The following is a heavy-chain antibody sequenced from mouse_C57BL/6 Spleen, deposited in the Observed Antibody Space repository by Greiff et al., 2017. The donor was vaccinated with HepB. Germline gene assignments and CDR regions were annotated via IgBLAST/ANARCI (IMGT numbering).Heavy chain of an antibody. CDR2: IYPRSGNT. J-gene: IGHJ2*01. V-gene: IGHV1-81*01. Sequence: VQLQQSGAELARPGASVKLSCKASGYTFTSYGISWVKQRTGQGLEWIGEIYPRSGNTYYNEKFKGKATLAADKSSSTAYMELRSLTSEDSAVYFCARGCTTVVANYFDYCGQGTTLTVSS. CDR1: GYTFTSYG. CDR3: ARGCTTVVANYFDY. D-gene: IGHD1-1*01.